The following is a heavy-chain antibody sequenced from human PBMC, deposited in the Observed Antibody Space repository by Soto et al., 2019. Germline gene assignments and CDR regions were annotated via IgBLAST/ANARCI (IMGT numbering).Heavy chain of an antibody. CDR1: GYTFTGYY. Sequence: RASVKVSCKASGYTFTGYYMHWVRQAPGQGLEWMGWINPNSGGTNYAQKFQGRVTMTRDTSISTAYMELSRLRSDDTAVYYCARLRYCSSTSCPPLNGMDVWGQGTTVTVSS. CDR2: INPNSGGT. D-gene: IGHD2-2*01. V-gene: IGHV1-2*02. J-gene: IGHJ6*02. CDR3: ARLRYCSSTSCPPLNGMDV.